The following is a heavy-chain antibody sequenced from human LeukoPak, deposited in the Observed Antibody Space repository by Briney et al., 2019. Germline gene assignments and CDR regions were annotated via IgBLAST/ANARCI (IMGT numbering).Heavy chain of an antibody. CDR1: GYTFTGYY. J-gene: IGHJ4*02. CDR3: ARDRSSIAVAGTLRGYYFDY. V-gene: IGHV1-2*02. Sequence: ASVKVSCKVSGYTFTGYYMHWVRQAPGQGLEWMGWINPNSGGTNYAQKFQGRVTMTRDTSISTAYMELSRLRSDDTAVYYCARDRSSIAVAGTLRGYYFDYWGQGTLVTVSS. CDR2: INPNSGGT. D-gene: IGHD6-19*01.